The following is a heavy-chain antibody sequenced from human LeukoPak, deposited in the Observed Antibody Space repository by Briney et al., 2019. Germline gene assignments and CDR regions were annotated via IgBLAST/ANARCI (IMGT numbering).Heavy chain of an antibody. J-gene: IGHJ4*02. CDR2: IKQDGSEK. D-gene: IGHD3-22*01. V-gene: IGHV3-7*01. Sequence: GGSLRLSCAASGFTFSSYWMSWVRQAPGKGLEWVANIKQDGSEKYYVDSVKGRFTISRDNAKNSLYLQMNSLRAEDTAVYYCARAPPGYYYDSSGYYYYWGQGTLITVSS. CDR1: GFTFSSYW. CDR3: ARAPPGYYYDSSGYYYY.